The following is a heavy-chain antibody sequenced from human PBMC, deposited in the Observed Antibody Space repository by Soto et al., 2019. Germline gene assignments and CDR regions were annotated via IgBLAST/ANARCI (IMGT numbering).Heavy chain of an antibody. D-gene: IGHD3-3*01. Sequence: GGSLRLSCAASGFTFSSYAMHWVRQAPGKGLEWVAVISYDGSNKYYADSVKGRFTISRDNSKNTLYLQMNSLRAEDTAVYYCARVVDGGYYMDFDYWGQGTLVTVSS. J-gene: IGHJ4*02. V-gene: IGHV3-30-3*01. CDR3: ARVVDGGYYMDFDY. CDR2: ISYDGSNK. CDR1: GFTFSSYA.